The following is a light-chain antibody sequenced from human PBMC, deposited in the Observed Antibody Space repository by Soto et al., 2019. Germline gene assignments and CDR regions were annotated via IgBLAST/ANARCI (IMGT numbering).Light chain of an antibody. CDR2: INRDGSH. V-gene: IGLV4-69*01. CDR3: QTWGPGIRV. Sequence: QSVLTQSPSASASLGASVKLTCTLDSGHNNYAIAWHQQHPAKGPRYLMKINRDGSHNKGDGIPDRFSGSASGAERYLTISSLRSEAEADYYCQTWGPGIRVFGGGTKLTVL. CDR1: SGHNNYA. J-gene: IGLJ3*02.